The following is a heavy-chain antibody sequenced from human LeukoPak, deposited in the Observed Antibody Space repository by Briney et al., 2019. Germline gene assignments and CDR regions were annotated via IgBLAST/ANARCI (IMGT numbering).Heavy chain of an antibody. CDR1: GYSFTNYW. D-gene: IGHD3-10*01. Sequence: GESLKISCQASGYSFTNYWIGWVRQVPGRGLEWMGIIYPGDFDTKYSTSFQGQVTISADTSLNTAYLQWSSLKASDTAIYFCARRATSAGSSLSWFDPWGQGTLVTVSS. CDR2: IYPGDFDT. CDR3: ARRATSAGSSLSWFDP. V-gene: IGHV5-51*01. J-gene: IGHJ5*02.